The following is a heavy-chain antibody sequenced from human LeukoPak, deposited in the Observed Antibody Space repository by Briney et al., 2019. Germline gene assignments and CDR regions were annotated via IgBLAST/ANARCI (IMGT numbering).Heavy chain of an antibody. Sequence: ASVKVSCKASGYTFTSYYMHWVRQAPGQGLEWMGIINPSGGSTSYAQKFQRRVTMTRDRSTGTVYMELRSLRSDDTAMDYYAIDSPHTRGDSYWHLDLWGRGPLVTVSS. CDR1: GYTFTSYY. V-gene: IGHV1-46*01. CDR2: INPSGGST. J-gene: IGHJ2*01. D-gene: IGHD1-1*01. CDR3: AIDSPHTRGDSYWHLDL.